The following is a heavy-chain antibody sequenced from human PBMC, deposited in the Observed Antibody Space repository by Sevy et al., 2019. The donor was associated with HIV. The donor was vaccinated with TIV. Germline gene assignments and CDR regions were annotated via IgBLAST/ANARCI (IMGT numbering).Heavy chain of an antibody. CDR2: IYYTGTT. Sequence: SETLSITCTVSGDSINNGDYYWSWIRQHPGKGLEWIGKIYYTGTTYYNPSLKSRLRISVERSENTLSLSLRSVTAADTAVYYCARTTVTTLSSARNNWFDPRGQGTLVTVSS. CDR3: ARTTVTTLSSARNNWFDP. V-gene: IGHV4-31*03. J-gene: IGHJ5*02. D-gene: IGHD4-4*01. CDR1: GDSINNGDYY.